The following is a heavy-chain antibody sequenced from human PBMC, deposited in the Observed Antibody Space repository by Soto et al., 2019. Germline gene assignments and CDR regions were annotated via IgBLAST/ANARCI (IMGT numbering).Heavy chain of an antibody. V-gene: IGHV3-21*01. Sequence: EVQLVESGGGLVKPGGSLRLSCAASGFTFSSYSMNWVRQAPGKGLEWVSFISSSSSYIYYADSVKGRFTISRDNAKNSLYLQMNSLRAEDTAVYYCARDNANDFSSGRHFDYWGQGTLVTVSS. D-gene: IGHD3-3*01. CDR1: GFTFSSYS. J-gene: IGHJ4*02. CDR2: ISSSSSYI. CDR3: ARDNANDFSSGRHFDY.